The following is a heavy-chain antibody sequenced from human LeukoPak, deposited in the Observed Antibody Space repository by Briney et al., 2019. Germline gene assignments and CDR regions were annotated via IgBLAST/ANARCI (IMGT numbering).Heavy chain of an antibody. CDR1: GYTFTGYY. V-gene: IGHV1-2*02. Sequence: GASVKVSCKASGYTFTGYYMHWVRQAPGQGLEWMGWINPNSGGTNYAQKFQGRGTMTRDTSISTAYMELSRLRSDDTAVYYCATDYDFWSGSPRGGMDVWGQGTTVTVSS. J-gene: IGHJ6*02. CDR2: INPNSGGT. CDR3: ATDYDFWSGSPRGGMDV. D-gene: IGHD3-3*01.